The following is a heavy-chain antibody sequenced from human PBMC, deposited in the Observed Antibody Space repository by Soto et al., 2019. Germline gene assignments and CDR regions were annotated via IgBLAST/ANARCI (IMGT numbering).Heavy chain of an antibody. J-gene: IGHJ4*02. D-gene: IGHD2-2*01. Sequence: QVQLQESGPGLVKPSGTLSLTCAVSGGSITNNDWWSRVRQPPGKGLEWIGEIYHSGSTNYNPSLKSRVSISVDKSKNQFSLKLTSVTAADTAVYYCASLVPVALLYWGQGTLVTVSS. CDR2: IYHSGST. CDR3: ASLVPVALLY. V-gene: IGHV4-4*02. CDR1: GGSITNNDW.